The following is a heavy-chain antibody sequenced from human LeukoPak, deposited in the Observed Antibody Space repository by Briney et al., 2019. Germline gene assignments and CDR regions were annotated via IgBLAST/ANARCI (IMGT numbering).Heavy chain of an antibody. CDR3: ARLMRLNWFDP. CDR2: IYYSGST. V-gene: IGHV4-59*08. J-gene: IGHJ5*02. CDR1: GGSISSYY. D-gene: IGHD3-22*01. Sequence: SETLSLTCTVSGGSISSYYWSWIRQPPGKGLEWIGYIYYSGSTNYNPSLKSRVTISVDTSKNQFSLKLSSVTAAGTAVYYCARLMRLNWFDPWGQGTLVTVSS.